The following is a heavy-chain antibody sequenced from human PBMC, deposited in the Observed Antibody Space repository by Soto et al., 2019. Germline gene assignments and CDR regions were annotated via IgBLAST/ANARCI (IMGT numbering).Heavy chain of an antibody. J-gene: IGHJ6*02. CDR3: ARIVGATRNYYYGMDV. D-gene: IGHD1-26*01. V-gene: IGHV1-18*01. Sequence: GASVKVSCKASGYTFTSYGISWVRQAPGQGLEWMGWISAYNGNTNYAQKLQGRVTMTTDTSTSTAYMELRSLRSDDTAVYYCARIVGATRNYYYGMDVWGQGTMVTVSS. CDR2: ISAYNGNT. CDR1: GYTFTSYG.